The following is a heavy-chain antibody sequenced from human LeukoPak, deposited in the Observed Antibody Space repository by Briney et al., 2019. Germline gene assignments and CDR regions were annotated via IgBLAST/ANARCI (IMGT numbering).Heavy chain of an antibody. D-gene: IGHD3-22*01. Sequence: VASVKVSCKASGYTFTGYYMHWVRQAPGQGLEWMGWINPNSGGTNYAQKFQGRVTMTRDTSISTAYMELSRLRSDDTAVYYCAREGGLGYYYDSSGYPIGYWGQGTLVTVSS. CDR2: INPNSGGT. J-gene: IGHJ4*02. CDR3: AREGGLGYYYDSSGYPIGY. V-gene: IGHV1-2*02. CDR1: GYTFTGYY.